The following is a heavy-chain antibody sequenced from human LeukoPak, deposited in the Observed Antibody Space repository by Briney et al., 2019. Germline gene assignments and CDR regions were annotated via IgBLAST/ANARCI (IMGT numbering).Heavy chain of an antibody. D-gene: IGHD2-2*01. J-gene: IGHJ6*02. Sequence: SETLSLTCTVSGGSISSYYWSWIRQPAGKGLEWIGRIYTSGSTNCNPSLKSRVAMSVDTSKNQFSLKLSSVTAADTAVYYCARSHIVVPAATISYGMDVWGQGTTVTVSS. CDR1: GGSISSYY. CDR2: IYTSGST. V-gene: IGHV4-4*07. CDR3: ARSHIVVPAATISYGMDV.